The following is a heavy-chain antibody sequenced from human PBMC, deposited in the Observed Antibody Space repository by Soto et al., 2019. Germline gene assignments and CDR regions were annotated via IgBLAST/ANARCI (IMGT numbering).Heavy chain of an antibody. J-gene: IGHJ6*02. V-gene: IGHV2-70*01. D-gene: IGHD3-10*01. CDR3: ARVMVRGIPQRTNCYYYYGMDV. CDR2: IDWDDDK. CDR1: GFSLSTSGMC. Sequence: GSGPTLVNPTQTLTLTCTFSGFSLSTSGMCVSWIRQPPGKALEWLALIDWDDDKYYSTSLKTRLTISKDTSKNQVVLTMTNMDPVDTATYYCARVMVRGIPQRTNCYYYYGMDVWGQGTTVTVSS.